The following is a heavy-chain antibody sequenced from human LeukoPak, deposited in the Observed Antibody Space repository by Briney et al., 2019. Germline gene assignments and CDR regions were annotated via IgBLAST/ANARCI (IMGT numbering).Heavy chain of an antibody. D-gene: IGHD3-22*01. J-gene: IGHJ4*02. Sequence: PSETLSLTCAVYGGSFSGYYWSWIRQHPGKGLEWIGYTYYSGSTYYNPSLKSRVTISGDTSKNQFSLKLSSVTAADTAVYYCARRPVTYDSSGYYEGAFDYWGQGTLVTVSS. V-gene: IGHV4-31*11. CDR1: GGSFSGYY. CDR2: TYYSGST. CDR3: ARRPVTYDSSGYYEGAFDY.